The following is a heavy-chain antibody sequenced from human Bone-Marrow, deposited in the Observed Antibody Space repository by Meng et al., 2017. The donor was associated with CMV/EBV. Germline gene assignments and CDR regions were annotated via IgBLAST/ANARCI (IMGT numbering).Heavy chain of an antibody. CDR1: GGSISSSSYY. D-gene: IGHD1-14*01. V-gene: IGHV4-39*07. CDR2: IYYSGST. CDR3: ARRLPGGWFDP. Sequence: SEPLSHTCTVWGGSISSSSYYWGWIRQPPGKGLEWIGSIYYSGSTYYNPSLKSRVTISVDTSKNQFSLNLSSVTAADTAVYYCARRLPGGWFDPRGQGTLVTVSS. J-gene: IGHJ5*02.